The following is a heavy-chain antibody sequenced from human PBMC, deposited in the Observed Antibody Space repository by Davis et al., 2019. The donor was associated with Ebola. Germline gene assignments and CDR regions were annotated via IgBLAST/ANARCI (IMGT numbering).Heavy chain of an antibody. CDR3: ARGPYGSGSYYLNY. CDR1: GFTFSDYY. Sequence: GESLKISCAASGFTFSDYYMSWIRQAPGKGLEWVSYISSSGSTIYYADSVKGRFTISRDNAKNSLYLQMNSLRVEDTAMYYCARGPYGSGSYYLNYWGQGTLVTVSS. V-gene: IGHV3-11*04. J-gene: IGHJ4*02. CDR2: ISSSGSTI. D-gene: IGHD3-10*01.